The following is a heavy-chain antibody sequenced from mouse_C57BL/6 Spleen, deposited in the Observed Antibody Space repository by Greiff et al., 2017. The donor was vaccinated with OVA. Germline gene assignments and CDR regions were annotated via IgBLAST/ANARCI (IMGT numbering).Heavy chain of an antibody. V-gene: IGHV1-82*01. CDR2: IYPGDGDT. CDR1: GFAFSSSW. J-gene: IGHJ4*01. D-gene: IGHD2-10*02. Sequence: QVQLQQSGPELVKPGASVKISCKASGFAFSSSWMNWVKQRPGKGLEWIGRIYPGDGDTNYNGKFKGKATLTADKSSSTAYMQLSSLTSEDSAVYYCARSEYQAMGYWGQGTSVTVSS. CDR3: ARSEYQAMGY.